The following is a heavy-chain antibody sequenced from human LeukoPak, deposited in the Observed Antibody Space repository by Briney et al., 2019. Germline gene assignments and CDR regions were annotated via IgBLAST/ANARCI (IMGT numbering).Heavy chain of an antibody. Sequence: SQTLSLTCVISGDSVSSKTAAWNWIRQSPSRGLEWLGRTYYRSNNWYTDYAFSVKGRISVHPDTFKNQFSLQLNSVTPEDTAIYYCARNHWGNWYFDLWGPGTLVAVSS. V-gene: IGHV6-1*01. CDR2: TYYRSNNWYT. D-gene: IGHD7-27*01. CDR1: GDSVSSKTAA. CDR3: ARNHWGNWYFDL. J-gene: IGHJ2*01.